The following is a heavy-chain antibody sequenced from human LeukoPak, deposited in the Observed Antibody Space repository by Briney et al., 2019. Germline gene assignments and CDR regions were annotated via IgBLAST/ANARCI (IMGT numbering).Heavy chain of an antibody. J-gene: IGHJ4*02. D-gene: IGHD6-19*01. Sequence: ASVKVSCKASGYTFTSYDISWVRQAPGQGLEWMGRIIPIFGTANYAQKFQGRVTITTDESTSTAYMELSSLRSEDTAVYYCARDHNSIAVAGTGNYYFDYWGQGTLVTVSS. CDR3: ARDHNSIAVAGTGNYYFDY. CDR2: IIPIFGTA. CDR1: GYTFTSYD. V-gene: IGHV1-69*05.